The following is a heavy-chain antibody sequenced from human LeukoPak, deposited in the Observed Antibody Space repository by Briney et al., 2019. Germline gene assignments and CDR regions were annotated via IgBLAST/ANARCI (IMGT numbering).Heavy chain of an antibody. V-gene: IGHV3-23*01. CDR3: ARLAGHHTYYYYGTDV. J-gene: IGHJ6*02. CDR1: GLTFSSYA. Sequence: PGGSLRLSCAASGLTFSSYAMSWVRQAPGKGLEWVSAISGSGGSTYYADSVKGRFTISRDNSKNTLYLQVNSLRAEDTAVFYCARLAGHHTYYYYGTDVWGQGTTVTVSS. CDR2: ISGSGGST. D-gene: IGHD2-21*01.